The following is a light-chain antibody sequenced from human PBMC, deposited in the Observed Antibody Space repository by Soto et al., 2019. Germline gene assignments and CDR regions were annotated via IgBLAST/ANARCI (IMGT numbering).Light chain of an antibody. V-gene: IGLV2-11*01. J-gene: IGLJ1*01. CDR2: DVS. Sequence: QSALTQPRSVSGSPGQSVTISCTGTSSDVGGYNYVSWYQRHPGKAPKVMIYDVSERPSGVPDRFSGSKSGNTASLTISGLQAEDEADYYCCSSAGSPRYVFGTGTKLTVL. CDR3: CSSAGSPRYV. CDR1: SSDVGGYNY.